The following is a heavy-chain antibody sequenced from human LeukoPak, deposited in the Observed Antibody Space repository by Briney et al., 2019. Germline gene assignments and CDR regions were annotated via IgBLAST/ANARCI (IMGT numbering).Heavy chain of an antibody. CDR3: ARGRAVAVATSFDP. D-gene: IGHD6-19*01. Sequence: SQTLSLTCAVSGGSISSGGYSWSWIRQPPGKGLEWIGYIYHSGSTYYNPSLKSRVTMSVDRSKNQLSLKLSSVTAADTAVYYCARGRAVAVATSFDPWGQGTLVTVSS. CDR1: GGSISSGGYS. V-gene: IGHV4-30-2*01. CDR2: IYHSGST. J-gene: IGHJ5*02.